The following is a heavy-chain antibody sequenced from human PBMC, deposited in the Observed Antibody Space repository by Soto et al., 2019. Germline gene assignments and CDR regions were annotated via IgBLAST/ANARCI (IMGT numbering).Heavy chain of an antibody. CDR2: ISSDGSTT. V-gene: IGHV3-74*01. J-gene: IGHJ4*02. CDR1: GFTFSDYW. Sequence: GGSLRLSCAASGFTFSDYWMHWVRQAPGKGLVWVAFISSDGSTTNYAASVKGRFTVSRDNAENTLYLRMISLRADDTAVYYWERGSRGYYYVWGQGNLVTVSS. D-gene: IGHD3-22*01. CDR3: ERGSRGYYYV.